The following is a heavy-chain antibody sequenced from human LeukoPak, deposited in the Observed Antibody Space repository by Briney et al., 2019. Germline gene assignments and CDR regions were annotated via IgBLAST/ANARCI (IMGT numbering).Heavy chain of an antibody. Sequence: SETLSLTCAVSGYSISSGYYWGWIRQPPGKGLEWIGSIYHSGSTYYNPSLKSRVTISVDTSKSQFSLKLSSVTAADTAVYYCAIAIAYCSGGSCYSGWFDPWGQGTLVTVSS. D-gene: IGHD2-15*01. CDR1: GYSISSGYY. V-gene: IGHV4-38-2*01. CDR2: IYHSGST. J-gene: IGHJ5*02. CDR3: AIAIAYCSGGSCYSGWFDP.